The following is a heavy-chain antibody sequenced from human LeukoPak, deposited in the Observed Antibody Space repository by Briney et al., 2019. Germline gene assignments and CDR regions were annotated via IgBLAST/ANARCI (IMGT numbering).Heavy chain of an antibody. Sequence: GGSLRLSCAASGFTFSSYWMSRVRQAPGKGLEWVANIKQDGSETYYVDSVKGRFTISRDNAKNSLYLQMNSLRVEDTAVYYCARVRGTLGAFDIWGQGTMVTVSS. V-gene: IGHV3-7*01. J-gene: IGHJ3*02. CDR3: ARVRGTLGAFDI. D-gene: IGHD2-15*01. CDR2: IKQDGSET. CDR1: GFTFSSYW.